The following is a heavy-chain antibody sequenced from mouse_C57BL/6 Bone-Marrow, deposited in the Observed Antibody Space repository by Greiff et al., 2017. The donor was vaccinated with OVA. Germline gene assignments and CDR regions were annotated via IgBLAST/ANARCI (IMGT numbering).Heavy chain of an antibody. J-gene: IGHJ1*03. Sequence: VQLQQSGAELARPWASVKISCQAFYTFSRRVHFAIRDTNYWMQWVKQRPGQGLEWIGAIYPGNGDTSYNQKFKGKATLTADKSSSTAYMQLSSLTSEDSAVYYCACWGYYGYWYFDVWGTGTTVTVSS. CDR1: YTFSRRVH. CDR3: SEDSAVYYCACWGYYGYWYFDV. D-gene: IGHD1-1*01. V-gene: IGHV1-87*01. CDR2: GQGLEWIG.